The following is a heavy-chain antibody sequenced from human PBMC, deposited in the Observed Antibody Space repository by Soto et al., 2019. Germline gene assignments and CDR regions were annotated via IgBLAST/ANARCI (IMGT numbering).Heavy chain of an antibody. V-gene: IGHV4-30-4*01. J-gene: IGHJ4*02. CDR3: AVTYSSGPGVLDY. CDR2: IYYSGST. Sequence: PSETLSLTCTVSGGSISSGDYYWSWIRQPPGKGLEWIGYIYYSGSTYYNPSLKSRVTISVDTSKNQFSLKLSSVTAADTAVYYCAVTYSSGPGVLDYWGQGTLVTVSS. D-gene: IGHD6-19*01. CDR1: GGSISSGDYY.